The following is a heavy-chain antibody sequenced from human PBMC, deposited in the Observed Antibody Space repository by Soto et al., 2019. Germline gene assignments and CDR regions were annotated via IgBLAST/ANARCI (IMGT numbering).Heavy chain of an antibody. V-gene: IGHV4-59*01. D-gene: IGHD5-18*01. CDR2: IDYSGST. CDR1: GGSISSYY. Sequence: QVQLQESGPGLVKPSETLSLTCTVSGGSISSYYWSWIRQAPGKGLEWIGYIDYSGSTNYNPSLESRVTISVDTSKNQFSLKLSSVTAADTAVYHCARGRGYSCGLDYWGQGTLVTVSS. J-gene: IGHJ4*02. CDR3: ARGRGYSCGLDY.